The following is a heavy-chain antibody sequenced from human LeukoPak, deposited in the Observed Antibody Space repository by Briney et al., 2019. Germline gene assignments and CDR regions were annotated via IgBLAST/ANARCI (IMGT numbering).Heavy chain of an antibody. J-gene: IGHJ6*03. V-gene: IGHV1-8*03. CDR1: GYTFTSYD. D-gene: IGHD2-2*01. CDR2: MNPNSGNT. CDR3: ARGKRQAVVVPAAYYYYYMDV. Sequence: EASVKVSCKASGYTFTSYDINWVRQATGQGLEWMGWMNPNSGNTGYAQKFQGRVTITRNTSISTAYMELSSLRSEDTAVYYCARGKRQAVVVPAAYYYYYMDVWGKGTTVTVSS.